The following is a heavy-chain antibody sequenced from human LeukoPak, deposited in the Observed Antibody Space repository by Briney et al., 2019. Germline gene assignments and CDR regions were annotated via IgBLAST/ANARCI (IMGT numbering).Heavy chain of an antibody. Sequence: GGSLRLSCAASGFSVGLSYLSWVRQAPGKGLEWLAVIYSGGSTFSADSVKSRFTISRDNSKNTLYLQMNSLRAEDTAVYYCAKDGDYGGNDYWGQGTLVTVSS. CDR3: AKDGDYGGNDY. J-gene: IGHJ4*02. CDR1: GFSVGLSY. V-gene: IGHV3-53*01. D-gene: IGHD4-23*01. CDR2: IYSGGST.